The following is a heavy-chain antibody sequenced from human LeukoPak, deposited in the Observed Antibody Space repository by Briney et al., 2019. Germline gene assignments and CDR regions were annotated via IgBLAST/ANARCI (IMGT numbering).Heavy chain of an antibody. CDR1: GFTFSSYG. CDR2: ISYDGSNK. J-gene: IGHJ6*02. D-gene: IGHD6-19*01. V-gene: IGHV3-30*18. Sequence: GGSLRLSCAASGFTFSSYGMHWVRQAPGKALEWVAVISYDGSNKYYADSVKGRFTISRDNSKNTLYLQMNSLRAEDTAVYYCAKADSSGWPYYYYYYGMDVWGQGTTVTVSS. CDR3: AKADSSGWPYYYYYYGMDV.